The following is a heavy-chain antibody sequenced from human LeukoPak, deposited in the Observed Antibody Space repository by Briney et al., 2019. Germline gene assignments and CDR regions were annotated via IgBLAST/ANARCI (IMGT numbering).Heavy chain of an antibody. CDR3: ARGVGSTSSYYMDV. V-gene: IGHV1-18*01. Sequence: ASVKVSCKASGGTFSSYAISWVRQAPGQGLEWMGWISAYNGNTNYAQKLQGRVTMTTDTSTSTAYMELRSLRSDDTAVYYCARGVGSTSSYYMDVWGKGTTVTVSS. CDR2: ISAYNGNT. J-gene: IGHJ6*03. D-gene: IGHD2-2*01. CDR1: GGTFSSYA.